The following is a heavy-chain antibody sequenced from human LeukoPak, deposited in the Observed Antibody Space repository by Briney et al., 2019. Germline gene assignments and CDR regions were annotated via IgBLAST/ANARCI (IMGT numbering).Heavy chain of an antibody. CDR1: GFTFTSSA. V-gene: IGHV1-58*02. Sequence: GASVKLSCKASGFTFTSSAMQWVRQARGQRLEWIGWIVVGSGSTNYAQKFQERVTITRDMSTSTAYMELSSLRSEDTAVYYCAAVWISGSYYVDYWGQGTLVTVSS. CDR3: AAVWISGSYYVDY. J-gene: IGHJ4*02. D-gene: IGHD1-26*01. CDR2: IVVGSGST.